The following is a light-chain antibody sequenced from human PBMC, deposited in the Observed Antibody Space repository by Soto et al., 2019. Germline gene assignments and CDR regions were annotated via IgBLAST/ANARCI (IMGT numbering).Light chain of an antibody. CDR1: SRDIGAYDH. CDR3: ISYTVSRSYV. J-gene: IGLJ1*01. V-gene: IGLV2-14*01. Sequence: QSALTQPASVSGSPGQSITISCSGTSRDIGAYDHVAWFQQFPGKTPKLVIYSVSNRPSGVSYRFSGSKSGNTASLTISGLQADDEADYYCISYTVSRSYVFGPGTKLTVL. CDR2: SVS.